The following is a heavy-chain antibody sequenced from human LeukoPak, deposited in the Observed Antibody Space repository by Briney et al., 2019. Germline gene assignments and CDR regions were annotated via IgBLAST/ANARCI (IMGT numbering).Heavy chain of an antibody. J-gene: IGHJ4*02. CDR2: FDPEDGET. D-gene: IGHD2-15*01. V-gene: IGHV1-24*01. CDR3: ATLSWGSGGSWPDY. CDR1: GYTLTELS. Sequence: ASVKVSCKVSGYTLTELSMHWVRQAPGKGLEWTGGFDPEDGETIYAQKFQGRVTMTEDTSTDTAYMELSSLRSEDTAVYYCATLSWGSGGSWPDYWGQGTLVTVSS.